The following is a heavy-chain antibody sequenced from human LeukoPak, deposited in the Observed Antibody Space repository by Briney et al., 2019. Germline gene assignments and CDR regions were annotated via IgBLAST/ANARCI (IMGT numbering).Heavy chain of an antibody. CDR1: GYIVGNYV. CDR3: ARDLKGDSTNVNGISWFHP. CDR2: ISGYRGKT. J-gene: IGHJ5*02. V-gene: IGHV1-18*01. Sequence: GASVKVSCKASGYIVGNYVISWVRQAPGQGLEWMGWISGYRGKTNYAQKVQGRLTMTPDASTSPAYMELRSLTSDDPAVYYCARDLKGDSTNVNGISWFHPWGQGPLVTVSS. D-gene: IGHD2-21*02.